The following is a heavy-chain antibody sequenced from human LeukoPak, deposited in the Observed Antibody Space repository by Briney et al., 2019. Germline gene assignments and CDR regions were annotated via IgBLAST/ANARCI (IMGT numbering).Heavy chain of an antibody. CDR3: ARGGPDYYLDY. CDR1: GFTFSSHD. Sequence: PGGSLRLSCAASGFTFSSHDMHWVRQATGKGLEWVSTIGTAGDTYYPGSVKGRFTISRENAKNSLYLQMNILKAGDTAVYYCARGGPDYYLDYWGQGTLVTVSP. J-gene: IGHJ4*02. V-gene: IGHV3-13*01. CDR2: IGTAGDT.